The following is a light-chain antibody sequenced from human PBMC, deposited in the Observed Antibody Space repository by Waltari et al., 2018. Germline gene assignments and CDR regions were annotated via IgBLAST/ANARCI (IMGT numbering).Light chain of an antibody. Sequence: QFALTQPASVSGSPGQSIPISCTGTSSDVGDYNYVSWYQQDPGKAPNLLIYDVSNRPSGVSNRFSGSKSGNTASLTISGLQAEDEADYYCSSYTRTTIGLYVFGTGTKVTVL. V-gene: IGLV2-14*03. J-gene: IGLJ1*01. CDR1: SSDVGDYNY. CDR3: SSYTRTTIGLYV. CDR2: DVS.